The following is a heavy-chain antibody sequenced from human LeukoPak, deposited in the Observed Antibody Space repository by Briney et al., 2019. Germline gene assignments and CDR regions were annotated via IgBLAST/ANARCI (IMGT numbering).Heavy chain of an antibody. J-gene: IGHJ5*02. Sequence: SETLSLTCIVSGDSISSSSYYWGWIRQPPGKGLEWIGNIYYSGSTYYNPSLKSRVTISVDTSKNRFSLKLSSVTAADTAVYYCARHRPEYGSGSYGRFDPWGQGTLVTVSS. D-gene: IGHD3-10*01. CDR2: IYYSGST. CDR3: ARHRPEYGSGSYGRFDP. CDR1: GDSISSSSYY. V-gene: IGHV4-39*01.